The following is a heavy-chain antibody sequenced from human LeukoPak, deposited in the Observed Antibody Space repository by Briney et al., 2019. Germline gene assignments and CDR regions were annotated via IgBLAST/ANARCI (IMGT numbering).Heavy chain of an antibody. V-gene: IGHV3-23*01. Sequence: GGSLRLSCAASGFTFSSYAMSWVRQAPGKGLEWVSAISGSGGSTYYADSVKGRFTISRDNSKNTPYLEINSLRAEDTALYYCATSGPVSRTFDYWGQGTLVTVSS. CDR3: ATSGPVSRTFDY. D-gene: IGHD6-13*01. CDR1: GFTFSSYA. CDR2: ISGSGGST. J-gene: IGHJ4*02.